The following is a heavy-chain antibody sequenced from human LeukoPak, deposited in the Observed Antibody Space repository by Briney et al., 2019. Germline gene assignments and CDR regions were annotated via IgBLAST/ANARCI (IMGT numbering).Heavy chain of an antibody. J-gene: IGHJ4*02. V-gene: IGHV1-46*01. D-gene: IGHD3/OR15-3a*01. Sequence: ASVRVSCKSSGYTFTHYYIHWVRQAPGQGLEWMAISNPSGGSTRSTEKVQGRVTMTSDMSTSTIYMELSSLRSEDTAVYYCARGAGYDLGGIMFDFWGQGTLVTVSS. CDR2: SNPSGGST. CDR3: ARGAGYDLGGIMFDF. CDR1: GYTFTHYY.